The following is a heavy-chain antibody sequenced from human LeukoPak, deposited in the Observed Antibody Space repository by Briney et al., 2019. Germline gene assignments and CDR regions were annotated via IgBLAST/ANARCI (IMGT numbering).Heavy chain of an antibody. V-gene: IGHV3-11*04. CDR3: ARDRPESGYDNDY. CDR2: ITSSSSTI. J-gene: IGHJ4*02. Sequence: GGSLRLSCEASGFTDYNNFVSWIRQAPGKGLEWLSYITSSSSTIFYADSVKGRFTISRDNAKNSLYLQMNSLRAEDTAVYYCARDRPESGYDNDYWGQGTLVTVSS. CDR1: GFTDYNNF. D-gene: IGHD5-12*01.